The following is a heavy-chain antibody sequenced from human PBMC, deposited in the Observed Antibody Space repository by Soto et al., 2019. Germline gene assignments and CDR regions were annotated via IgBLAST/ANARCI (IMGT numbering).Heavy chain of an antibody. Sequence: SETLSLTCAVYGGSFSGYYWSWIRQPPGKGLEWIGEINHSGSTNYNPSLKSRGTISVDTSKNQFSLNLSSVTAADTAVYYCAGTGGGLQLVYYFDYWGQGTLVTVSS. CDR1: GGSFSGYY. D-gene: IGHD2-8*02. J-gene: IGHJ4*02. CDR3: AGTGGGLQLVYYFDY. V-gene: IGHV4-34*01. CDR2: INHSGST.